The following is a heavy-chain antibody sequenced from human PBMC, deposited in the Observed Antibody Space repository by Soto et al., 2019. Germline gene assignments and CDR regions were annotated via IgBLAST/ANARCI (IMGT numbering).Heavy chain of an antibody. Sequence: GGSLRLSCAASGFTFSSYGMHWVRQAPGKGLEWVAVISYDGSNKYYADSVKGRFTISRDNSKNTLYLQMNSLRAEDTAVYYCAKGLVEAITMVRGVINTLRYYGMDVWVQGTTVTVSS. CDR1: GFTFSSYG. V-gene: IGHV3-30*18. J-gene: IGHJ6*02. CDR3: AKGLVEAITMVRGVINTLRYYGMDV. D-gene: IGHD3-10*01. CDR2: ISYDGSNK.